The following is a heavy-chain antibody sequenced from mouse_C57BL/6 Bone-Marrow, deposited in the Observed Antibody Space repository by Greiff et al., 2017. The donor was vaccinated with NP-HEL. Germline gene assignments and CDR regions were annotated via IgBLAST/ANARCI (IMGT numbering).Heavy chain of an antibody. D-gene: IGHD2-1*01. Sequence: QVQLKQPGAELVKPGASVKLSCKASGYTFTSYWMHWVKQRPGRGLEWIGRIDPHSGGTKYNEKFKSKATLTVDKPSSTAYMQLSSLTSEDSAVYYCAREGIYYWVDYWGQGTSVTVSS. J-gene: IGHJ4*01. CDR1: GYTFTSYW. V-gene: IGHV1-72*01. CDR3: AREGIYYWVDY. CDR2: IDPHSGGT.